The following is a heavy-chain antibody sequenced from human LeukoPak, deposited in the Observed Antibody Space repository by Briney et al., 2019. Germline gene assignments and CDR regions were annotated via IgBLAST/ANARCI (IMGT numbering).Heavy chain of an antibody. J-gene: IGHJ5*02. CDR1: GGSISSSTYY. CDR2: IFYSGRT. CDR3: ARVSGYDSSGYYEENWFDP. Sequence: SETLSLTCTVSGGSISSSTYYWGWIRQPPGKGLEWIGSIFYSGRTYYNPSLKSRVTISVDTSKNQFSLKLSSVTAADTAVYYCARVSGYDSSGYYEENWFDPWGQGTLVTVSS. D-gene: IGHD3-22*01. V-gene: IGHV4-39*07.